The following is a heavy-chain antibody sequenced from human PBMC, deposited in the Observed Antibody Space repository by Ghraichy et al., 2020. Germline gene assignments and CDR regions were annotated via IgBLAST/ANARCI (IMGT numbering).Heavy chain of an antibody. CDR1: GGSISSYY. V-gene: IGHV4-59*01. Sequence: SETLSLTCTVSGGSISSYYWSWIRQPPGKGLEWIWYIYYSGSTNYNPSLKRRVPISVDTSKNQFSLKLSSVTAADTAVYYCARDPFSGYLDYWGQGTLVTVSS. CDR3: ARDPFSGYLDY. CDR2: IYYSGST. J-gene: IGHJ4*02. D-gene: IGHD2-15*01.